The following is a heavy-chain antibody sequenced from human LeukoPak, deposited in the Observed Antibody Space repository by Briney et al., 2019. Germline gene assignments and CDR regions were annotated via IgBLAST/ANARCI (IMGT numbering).Heavy chain of an antibody. J-gene: IGHJ4*02. Sequence: GGSLRLSCAASGFTFSSYSMNWVRQVPGKGLQWVSSISASSAYIYYADSVKGRFTISRDDADNSLYLQMNSLRVEDTAVYYCARDRKAAVTYPDYWGQGTLVTVSS. CDR3: ARDRKAAVTYPDY. D-gene: IGHD4-17*01. CDR2: ISASSAYI. V-gene: IGHV3-21*01. CDR1: GFTFSSYS.